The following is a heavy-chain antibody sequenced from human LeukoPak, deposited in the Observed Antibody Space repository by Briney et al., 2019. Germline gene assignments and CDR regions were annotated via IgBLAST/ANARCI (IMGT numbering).Heavy chain of an antibody. Sequence: GGSLRLSCAASGFTFSSYGMHWVCQAPGKGLEWVAVISYDGSNKYYADSVKGRFTISRDNSKNTLYLQMNSLRAEDTAVYYCAKVHAAAVAGILIDYWGQGTLVTVSS. V-gene: IGHV3-30*18. J-gene: IGHJ4*02. CDR3: AKVHAAAVAGILIDY. D-gene: IGHD6-19*01. CDR1: GFTFSSYG. CDR2: ISYDGSNK.